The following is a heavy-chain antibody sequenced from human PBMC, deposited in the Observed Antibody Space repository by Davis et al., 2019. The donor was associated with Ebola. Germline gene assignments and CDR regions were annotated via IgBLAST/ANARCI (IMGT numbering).Heavy chain of an antibody. CDR2: IYHSGST. CDR3: ARLGRVQDSSWYWFDP. CDR1: GGSISSSNW. Sequence: SETLSLTCAVSGGSISSSNWWSWVRQPPGKGLEWIGEIYHSGSTNYNPSLKSRVTISVDTSKSQFSLKLSSVIAADTAVYYCARLGRVQDSSWYWFDPWGQGTLVTVSS. J-gene: IGHJ5*02. V-gene: IGHV4-4*02. D-gene: IGHD6-13*01.